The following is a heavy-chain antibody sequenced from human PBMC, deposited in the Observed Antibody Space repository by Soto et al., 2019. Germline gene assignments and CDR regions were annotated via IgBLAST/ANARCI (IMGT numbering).Heavy chain of an antibody. V-gene: IGHV1-69*01. CDR1: GGTFSSYA. CDR3: ARGMYYYDSSGYYATDY. Sequence: QVQLVQSGAEVKKPGSSVKVSCKASGGTFSSYAISWVRQAPGQGLEWMGGIIPIFGTANYAQKFPGRVKITVDVSTSKAYMELSSLRSEDTAVYYCARGMYYYDSSGYYATDYWGQGTLVTVSS. J-gene: IGHJ4*02. D-gene: IGHD3-22*01. CDR2: IIPIFGTA.